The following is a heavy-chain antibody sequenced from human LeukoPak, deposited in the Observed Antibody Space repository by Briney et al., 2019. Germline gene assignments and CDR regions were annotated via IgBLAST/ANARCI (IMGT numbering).Heavy chain of an antibody. D-gene: IGHD3-3*01. V-gene: IGHV1-2*02. CDR3: ARGGITIFGVVGWFDP. Sequence: ASVKVSCKASGYTFTGYYMHWVRQAPGQGLEWMGWINPNSGGTNYAQKFQGRVTMTRDTSISTAYMELSRLRSDDTAVYYCARGGITIFGVVGWFDPWGQGTLVTVSS. J-gene: IGHJ5*02. CDR1: GYTFTGYY. CDR2: INPNSGGT.